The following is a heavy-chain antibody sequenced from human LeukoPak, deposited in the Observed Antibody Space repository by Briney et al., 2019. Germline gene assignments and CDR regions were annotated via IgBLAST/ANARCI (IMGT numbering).Heavy chain of an antibody. CDR2: IYTSGST. V-gene: IGHV4-4*07. J-gene: IGHJ4*02. Sequence: PSETLSLTCTVSGGSISSYYWSWIRQPAGKGLEWIGRIYTSGSTNYNPSLKGRVTMSVDTSKNQFSLKLSSVTAADTAVYYCAGSYSSGWYGTAGYFDYWGRGTLVTVSS. D-gene: IGHD6-19*01. CDR3: AGSYSSGWYGTAGYFDY. CDR1: GGSISSYY.